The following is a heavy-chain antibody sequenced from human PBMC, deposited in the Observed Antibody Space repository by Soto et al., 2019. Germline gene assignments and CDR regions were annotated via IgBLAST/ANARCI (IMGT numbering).Heavy chain of an antibody. V-gene: IGHV3-21*02. CDR3: ARDSHNRQQSMDV. CDR2: ISSSADYI. D-gene: IGHD1-1*01. CDR1: GFTFSTYS. J-gene: IGHJ6*02. Sequence: EVQLVESGGGLVKPGGSLRLSCAASGFTFSTYSINWVRQAPGKGLEWVASISSSADYIYYADSVKGRFTISRDNAQNSVFLQMNSLRAEDTAVYFCARDSHNRQQSMDVWGHGTTVTVSS.